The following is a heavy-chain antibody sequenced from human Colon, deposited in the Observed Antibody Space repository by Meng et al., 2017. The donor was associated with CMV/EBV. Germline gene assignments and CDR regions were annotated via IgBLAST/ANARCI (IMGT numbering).Heavy chain of an antibody. CDR2: IIPIFGTA. J-gene: IGHJ4*02. CDR3: ARDIDSAEGY. CDR1: GGNFSSYA. D-gene: IGHD1-26*01. V-gene: IGHV1-69*12. Sequence: GPRVQAGAQVKQPRSSVKVSCKASGGNFSSYAISLVPQAPGQGLEWMGGIIPIFGTANYAQKFQGRVTIPADESTSTAYMELSSLRSEDTAVYYCARDIDSAEGYWGQGTLVTVSS.